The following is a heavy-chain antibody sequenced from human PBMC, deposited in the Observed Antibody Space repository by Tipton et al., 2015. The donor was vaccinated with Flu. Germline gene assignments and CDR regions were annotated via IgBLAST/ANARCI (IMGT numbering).Heavy chain of an antibody. D-gene: IGHD3-3*01. V-gene: IGHV3-23*01. CDR1: GFTFSSYA. Sequence: SLRLSCAASGFTFSSYAMSWVRQAPGKGLEWVSAISGSGGSTYYADSVKGRFTISRDNSKNTLYLQMNSLRAEDTAVYYCAKASGITIFGVVGFYYWGQGTLVTVSS. J-gene: IGHJ4*02. CDR3: AKASGITIFGVVGFYY. CDR2: ISGSGGST.